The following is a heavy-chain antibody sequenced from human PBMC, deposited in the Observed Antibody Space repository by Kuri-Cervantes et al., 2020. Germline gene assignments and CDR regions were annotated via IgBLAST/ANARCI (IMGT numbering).Heavy chain of an antibody. CDR1: GFTFSDYY. D-gene: IGHD6-19*01. CDR3: VRGPRLAVDIIDY. J-gene: IGHJ4*02. CDR2: ISSSGSTI. Sequence: GESLKISCAASGFTFSDYYMSWIRQAPGKGLEWVSYISSSGSTIYYADSVKGRFTISRDNAKNSLYLQMNSLRAEDTAVYYCVRGPRLAVDIIDYWGQGTLVTVSS. V-gene: IGHV3-11*01.